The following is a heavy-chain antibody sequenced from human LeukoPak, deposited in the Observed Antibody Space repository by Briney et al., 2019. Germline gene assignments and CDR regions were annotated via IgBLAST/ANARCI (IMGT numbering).Heavy chain of an antibody. V-gene: IGHV3-23*01. CDR3: AKGRTTYYYGSGSYDLDY. D-gene: IGHD3-10*01. CDR1: GFTFSSYA. J-gene: IGHJ4*02. Sequence: GGSLRLSCAASGFTFSSYAMSWVRQAPGMGLEWVSTISSSGDNTYYADSVKGRFTISRDNSKNTLYLQMHSLRAEDTALYYCAKGRTTYYYGSGSYDLDYWGQGTLVTVSS. CDR2: ISSSGDNT.